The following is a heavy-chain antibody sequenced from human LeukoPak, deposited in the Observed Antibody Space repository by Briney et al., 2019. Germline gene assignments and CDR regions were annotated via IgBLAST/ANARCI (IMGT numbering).Heavy chain of an antibody. J-gene: IGHJ6*03. CDR3: AGSSGWYDYYYYYMDV. Sequence: GRSLRLPCAASGFTFSSYGMHWVRQAPGKGLEWVAVISYDGSNKYYADSVKGRFTISRDNSKNTLYLQMNSLRAEDTAVYYRAGSSGWYDYYYYYMDVWGKGTTVTVSS. D-gene: IGHD6-19*01. CDR2: ISYDGSNK. CDR1: GFTFSSYG. V-gene: IGHV3-30*03.